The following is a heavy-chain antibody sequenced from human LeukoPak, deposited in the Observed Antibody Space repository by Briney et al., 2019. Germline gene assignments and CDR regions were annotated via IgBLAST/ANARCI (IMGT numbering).Heavy chain of an antibody. J-gene: IGHJ6*03. CDR3: AKEGRAVALYYYYYMDV. V-gene: IGHV3-23*01. CDR2: ISGSGGST. D-gene: IGHD6-19*01. CDR1: GFTFSSYA. Sequence: GGSLRLSCAASGFTFSSYAMSWVRQAPGKGLEWVSAISGSGGSTYYADSVKGRFTISRDNSKNTLYLQMNSLRAEDTAVYYCAKEGRAVALYYYYYMDVWGKGTTVTVSS.